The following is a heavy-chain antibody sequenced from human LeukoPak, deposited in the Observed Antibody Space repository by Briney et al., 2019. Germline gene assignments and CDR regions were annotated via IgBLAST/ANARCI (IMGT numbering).Heavy chain of an antibody. D-gene: IGHD2-2*01. CDR2: IYYSGST. CDR1: GGSVSSGSYY. Sequence: SETLSLTCTVSGGSVSSGSYYWSWIRQPPGKGLEWIGYIYYSGSTNYNPSLKSRVTISVDTSKNQSSLKLSSVTAADTAVYYCARGDCSSTSCPIGWFDPWGQGILVTVSS. CDR3: ARGDCSSTSCPIGWFDP. J-gene: IGHJ5*02. V-gene: IGHV4-61*01.